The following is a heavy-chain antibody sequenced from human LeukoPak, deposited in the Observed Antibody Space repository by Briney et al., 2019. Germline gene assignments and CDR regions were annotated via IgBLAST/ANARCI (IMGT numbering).Heavy chain of an antibody. CDR3: ARDLETTDYYYYMDV. V-gene: IGHV4-4*07. D-gene: IGHD4-17*01. CDR1: GGSISSYY. J-gene: IGHJ6*03. CDR2: IYTSGST. Sequence: SETLSLTCTVSGGSISSYYWSWIRQPAGTGLEWIGRIYTSGSTNYNPSLKSRVTMSVDTSKNQFPLKLSSVTAADTAVYYCARDLETTDYYYYMDVWGKGTTVTVSS.